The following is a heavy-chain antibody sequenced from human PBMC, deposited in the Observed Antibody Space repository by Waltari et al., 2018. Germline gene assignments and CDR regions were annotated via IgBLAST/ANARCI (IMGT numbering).Heavy chain of an antibody. D-gene: IGHD6-6*01. V-gene: IGHV4-34*01. Sequence: QVQLQQWGAGLLKPSETLSLTCAVYGGSFSGYYWSWLRPPPGKGLEWIGEINHSGSTNYNPSLKSRVTISVDTSKNQFSLKLSSVTAADTAVYYCARGHKFTYSSSSVGFDYWGQGTLVTVSS. CDR3: ARGHKFTYSSSSVGFDY. J-gene: IGHJ4*02. CDR1: GGSFSGYY. CDR2: INHSGST.